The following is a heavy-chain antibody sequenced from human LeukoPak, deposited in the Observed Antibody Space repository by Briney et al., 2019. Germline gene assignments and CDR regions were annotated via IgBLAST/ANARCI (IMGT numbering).Heavy chain of an antibody. CDR1: GFTFSSYW. CDR3: ARECGSCYAWDAFDI. CDR2: IKQDGSEK. J-gene: IGHJ3*02. Sequence: GRSMRLSCAASGFTFSSYWMSWVRQAPGKGLEWVANIKQDGSEKYYVDSVKGRFTISRDNAKNSLYLQMNSLRAEDTAVYYCARECGSCYAWDAFDIWGQGTMVTVSS. D-gene: IGHD2-15*01. V-gene: IGHV3-7*01.